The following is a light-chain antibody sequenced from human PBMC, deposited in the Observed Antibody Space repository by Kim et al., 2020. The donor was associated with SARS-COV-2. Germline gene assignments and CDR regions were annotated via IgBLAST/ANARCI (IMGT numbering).Light chain of an antibody. CDR1: TGAYTSSRY. CDR2: DTS. Sequence: PVETVPLPWGSSTGAYTSSRYSYWLQQNPSQAPRTLIYDTSNKHSLTPARFSGSLLGGKAALTLSGAQPEDEAEYYCSLSYSGVRVFGGGTQLTVL. J-gene: IGLJ2*01. V-gene: IGLV7-46*01. CDR3: SLSYSGVRV.